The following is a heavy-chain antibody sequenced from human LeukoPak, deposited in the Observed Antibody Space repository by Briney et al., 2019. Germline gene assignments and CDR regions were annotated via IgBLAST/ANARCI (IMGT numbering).Heavy chain of an antibody. Sequence: ASVKVSCKASGYTFTSYGISWVRQAPGQGLEWMGWISAYNGNTNYAQKFQGRVTMTRDTSISTAYMELSRLRSDDTAVYYCARDYKGDYYYYYMDVWGKGTTVTVSS. CDR1: GYTFTSYG. J-gene: IGHJ6*03. CDR2: ISAYNGNT. CDR3: ARDYKGDYYYYYMDV. V-gene: IGHV1-18*01. D-gene: IGHD1-1*01.